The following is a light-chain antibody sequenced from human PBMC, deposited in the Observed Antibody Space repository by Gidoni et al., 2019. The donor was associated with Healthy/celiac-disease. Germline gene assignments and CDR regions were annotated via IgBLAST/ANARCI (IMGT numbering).Light chain of an antibody. CDR1: QSISSY. CDR2: AAS. CDR3: QQSYSTPRT. J-gene: IGKJ2*01. V-gene: IGKV1-39*01. Sequence: DSQMTQSPSSLSASVGDRVTITCLASQSISSYLNWYQQKPGKAPKLLIYAASSLQSGVPSRFSGSGSGTDFTLTISSLQPEEFATYYCQQSYSTPRTFGQGTKLEIK.